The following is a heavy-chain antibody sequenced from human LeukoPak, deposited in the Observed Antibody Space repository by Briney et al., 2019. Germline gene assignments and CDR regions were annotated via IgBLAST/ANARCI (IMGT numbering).Heavy chain of an antibody. CDR2: IDSSNKYM. CDR3: ARVSYCSGGSCTYFDH. V-gene: IGHV3-21*06. Sequence: PGGSLRLSCAASEFTFSNYGMTWVRQAPGEGLEWVSSIDSSNKYMYYADSLKGRFTISRDNAQNSLYLQMNSLRAEDTAVYYCARVSYCSGGSCTYFDHWGQGTLVTVSS. D-gene: IGHD2-15*01. J-gene: IGHJ4*02. CDR1: EFTFSNYG.